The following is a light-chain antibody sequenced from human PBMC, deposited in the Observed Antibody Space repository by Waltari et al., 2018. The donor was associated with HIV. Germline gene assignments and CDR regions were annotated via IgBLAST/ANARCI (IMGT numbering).Light chain of an antibody. Sequence: QSVLTQPPSASGTPDQRVTISCSGTTSNIGRNTVSWFQQFPGTTPKVLIYGKNQRPAAVPSLFSGSKSGTSASLAISGLQSEDEADYYCASWDDSLNGPVFGGGTKLTVV. J-gene: IGLJ2*01. V-gene: IGLV1-44*01. CDR3: ASWDDSLNGPV. CDR1: TSNIGRNT. CDR2: GKN.